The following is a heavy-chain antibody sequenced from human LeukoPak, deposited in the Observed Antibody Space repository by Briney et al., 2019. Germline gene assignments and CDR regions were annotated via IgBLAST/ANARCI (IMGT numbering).Heavy chain of an antibody. Sequence: GASVKVSCKASGGTFSSYAISWVRQASGQGLEWMGRIIPILGIANYAQKFQGRVTITADKSTSTAYMELSSLRSEDTAVYYCASSYMGSGSYYKTPYFDYWGQGTLVTVSS. D-gene: IGHD3-10*01. CDR3: ASSYMGSGSYYKTPYFDY. J-gene: IGHJ4*02. V-gene: IGHV1-69*04. CDR1: GGTFSSYA. CDR2: IIPILGIA.